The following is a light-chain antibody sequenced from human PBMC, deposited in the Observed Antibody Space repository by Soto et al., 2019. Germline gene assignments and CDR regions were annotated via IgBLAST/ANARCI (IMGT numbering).Light chain of an antibody. CDR2: EVS. CDR1: SSDVGANNF. CDR3: NSYTNTGARV. Sequence: QSVLAQPASVSGSPGQSITISCTGTSSDVGANNFVSWYQQHPGKAPKLMICEVSNRPSGVSNRFSGSKSGNTASLTISGLQAEDEADYYCNSYTNTGARVFGTGTKVTVL. J-gene: IGLJ1*01. V-gene: IGLV2-14*01.